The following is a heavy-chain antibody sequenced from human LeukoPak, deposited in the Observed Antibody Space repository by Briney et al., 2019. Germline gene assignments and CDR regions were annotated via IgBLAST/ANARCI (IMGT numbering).Heavy chain of an antibody. CDR1: GGSISSGGYY. CDR2: IYYSGST. Sequence: PSETLSLTCTVSGGSISSGGYYWSWIRQHPGKGLEWIGYIYYSGSTYYNPSLKSRVTMSVDTSKNQFSLKLSSVTAADTAVYYCARVDTAMASYYYYGMDVWGQGTTVTVSS. J-gene: IGHJ6*02. D-gene: IGHD5-18*01. V-gene: IGHV4-31*03. CDR3: ARVDTAMASYYYYGMDV.